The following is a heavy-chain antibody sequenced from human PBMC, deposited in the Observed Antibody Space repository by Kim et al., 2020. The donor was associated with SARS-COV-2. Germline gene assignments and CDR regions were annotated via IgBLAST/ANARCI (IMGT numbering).Heavy chain of an antibody. D-gene: IGHD3-9*01. CDR2: ISSSSSYI. CDR3: ARRKGYDILKRNYYYYGMDV. Sequence: GGSLRLSCAASGFTFSSYSMNWVRQAPGKGLEWVSSISSSSSYIYYADSVKGRFTISRDNAKNSLYLQMNSLRAEDTAVYYCARRKGYDILKRNYYYYGMDVWGQGTTVTVSS. CDR1: GFTFSSYS. V-gene: IGHV3-21*01. J-gene: IGHJ6*02.